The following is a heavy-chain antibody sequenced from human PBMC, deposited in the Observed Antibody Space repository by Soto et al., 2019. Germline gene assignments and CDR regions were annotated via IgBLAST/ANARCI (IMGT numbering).Heavy chain of an antibody. CDR1: GYTFTSYD. CDR2: XIXXXANX. CDR3: ARGQDWFDP. V-gene: IGHV1-18*01. J-gene: IGHJ5*02. Sequence: XXVKVSCKASGYTFTSYDINWVRQAPGQXXXXXXXXIXXXANXXYAXXXXXXXKXXXDXXXSNAHMEPSSLRYEDTAVYYCARGQDWFDPWGQGTLVNVSS.